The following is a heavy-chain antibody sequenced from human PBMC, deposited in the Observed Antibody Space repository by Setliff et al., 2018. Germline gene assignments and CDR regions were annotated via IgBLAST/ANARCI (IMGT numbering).Heavy chain of an antibody. D-gene: IGHD1-1*01. CDR2: IWYDGSNR. V-gene: IGHV3-33*01. Sequence: GGSLRLSCAASGFTFSSYGMHWVRQAPGKGLEWVAVIWYDGSNRYYADSVKGRFTISRDNSKNTLYLQMKSLRSEEPAVYYCARNWPLDGGNYGMDVWGPGTTVTVSS. CDR1: GFTFSSYG. J-gene: IGHJ6*02. CDR3: ARNWPLDGGNYGMDV.